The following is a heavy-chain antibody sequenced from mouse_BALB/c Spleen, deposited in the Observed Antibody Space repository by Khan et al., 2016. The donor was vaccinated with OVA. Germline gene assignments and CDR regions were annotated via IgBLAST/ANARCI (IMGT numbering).Heavy chain of an antibody. CDR2: IWGDGST. J-gene: IGHJ3*01. D-gene: IGHD2-1*01. CDR3: AKHYGNPFAY. V-gene: IGHV2-6-6*01. Sequence: QVQLQQPGPGLVAPSQSLSITCTVSGFSLTNSGVHWVRQSPGKGLEWLGVIWGDGSTNYNSAFKSRLSISKDNSKSQVFLKMNSLQTDDTARYYCAKHYGNPFAYWGQGTLVTVSA. CDR1: GFSLTNSG.